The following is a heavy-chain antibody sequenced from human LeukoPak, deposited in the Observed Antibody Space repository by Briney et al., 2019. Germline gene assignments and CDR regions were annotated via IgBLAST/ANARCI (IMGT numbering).Heavy chain of an antibody. Sequence: GGSLRLSCAASGFTVRSYGMHWVRQAPGKGLEWVAVIWYDGSNKYYADSVKGRFTISGDNAKNTLYLQMNSLRAEDTAVFYCARDSGLYNWNGVDYWGQGILVTVSS. CDR1: GFTVRSYG. CDR3: ARDSGLYNWNGVDY. D-gene: IGHD1-20*01. V-gene: IGHV3-33*01. CDR2: IWYDGSNK. J-gene: IGHJ4*02.